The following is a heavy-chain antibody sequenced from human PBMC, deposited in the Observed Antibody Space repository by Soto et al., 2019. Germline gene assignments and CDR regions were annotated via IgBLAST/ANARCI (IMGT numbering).Heavy chain of an antibody. CDR3: TRVRRVAARYMDV. CDR1: GLTFGAYA. D-gene: IGHD6-6*01. V-gene: IGHV3-49*03. CDR2: IRSKAYGETT. J-gene: IGHJ6*03. Sequence: GGSLSLSCTASGLTFGAYAMSSFRQAPGEGLEGVGFIRSKAYGETTEYAASVKGGFTISRDDSKSIAYLQMNSLKPEDTAVYYCTRVRRVAARYMDVWGKGTTVTVSS.